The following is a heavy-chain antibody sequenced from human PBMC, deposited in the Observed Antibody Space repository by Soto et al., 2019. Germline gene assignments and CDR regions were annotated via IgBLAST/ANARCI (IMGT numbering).Heavy chain of an antibody. CDR1: GFTFSSYA. Sequence: PGGSLRLSCSASGFTFSSYAMHWVRQAPGKGLEYVSAISSNGGSTYYADSVKGRFTISRDNSKNTLYLQMSSLRAEDTAAYYCVKDSGYSSGWGRYYYGMDVWGQGTTVTVSS. CDR2: ISSNGGST. CDR3: VKDSGYSSGWGRYYYGMDV. D-gene: IGHD6-19*01. V-gene: IGHV3-64D*06. J-gene: IGHJ6*02.